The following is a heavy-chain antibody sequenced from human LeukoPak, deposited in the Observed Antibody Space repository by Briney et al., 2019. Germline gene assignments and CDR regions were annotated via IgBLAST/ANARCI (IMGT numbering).Heavy chain of an antibody. V-gene: IGHV3-30*04. D-gene: IGHD3-3*01. CDR3: ARPSGSVTIFGVVDYFDY. J-gene: IGHJ4*02. CDR1: GFNFNNYG. Sequence: GGSLRLFCVVSGFNFNNYGMNWVRQAPGKGLYWVASIAYDGSNENYAESVKGRFTISRDNSKNTLYLQLSSLTAEDTAVYYCARPSGSVTIFGVVDYFDYWGQGSLVTVSS. CDR2: IAYDGSNE.